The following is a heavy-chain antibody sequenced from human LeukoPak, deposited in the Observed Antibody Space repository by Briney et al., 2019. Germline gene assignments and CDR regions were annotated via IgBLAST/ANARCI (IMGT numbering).Heavy chain of an antibody. CDR3: ARQVSSIIARPFDY. V-gene: IGHV4-39*01. CDR2: IHYSGST. J-gene: IGHJ4*02. D-gene: IGHD6-6*01. CDR1: GGSTSSSNYI. Sequence: SETLSLTCTVSGGSTSSSNYIWGWIRQPPGEGLEWIGSIHYSGSTYYNPSLKSRVTISVDTSKNLLALKLSSVTAADTVVYYCARQVSSIIARPFDYWGQGTQVTVSS.